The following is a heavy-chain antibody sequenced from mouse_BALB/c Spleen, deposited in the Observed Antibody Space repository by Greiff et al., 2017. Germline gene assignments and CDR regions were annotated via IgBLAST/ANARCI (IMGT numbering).Heavy chain of an antibody. Sequence: VKLVESGGGLVQPGGSRKLSCAASGFTFSSFGMHWVRQAPEKGLEWVAYISSGSSTIYYADTVKGRFTISRDNPKNTLFLQMTSLRSEDTAMYYCARKEYGNWYFDVWGAGTTVTVSS. CDR1: GFTFSSFG. CDR3: ARKEYGNWYFDV. V-gene: IGHV5-17*02. CDR2: ISSGSSTI. D-gene: IGHD2-10*02. J-gene: IGHJ1*01.